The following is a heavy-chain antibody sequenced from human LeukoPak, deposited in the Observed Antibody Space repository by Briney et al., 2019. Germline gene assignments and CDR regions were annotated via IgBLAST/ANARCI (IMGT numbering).Heavy chain of an antibody. V-gene: IGHV3-11*01. D-gene: IGHD2-2*01. CDR2: ISSSGSNI. CDR1: RFTFSDHY. J-gene: IGHJ4*02. Sequence: PGGSLRLSCAASRFTFSDHYMSWIRQAPEKGLEWVSYISSSGSNIYYADSVKGRFTISRDNAKNSLYLQMNSLRAEDTAVYYCVRGGHCTSTGCSGYFDYWGQGTLVTVSS. CDR3: VRGGHCTSTGCSGYFDY.